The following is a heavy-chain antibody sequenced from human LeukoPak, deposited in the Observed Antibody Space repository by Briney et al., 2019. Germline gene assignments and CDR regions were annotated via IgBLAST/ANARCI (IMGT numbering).Heavy chain of an antibody. V-gene: IGHV4-39*07. CDR1: GGSISSSSYY. D-gene: IGHD6-25*01. J-gene: IGHJ5*02. Sequence: SETLSLTCTVSGGSISSSSYYWGWIRQPPGKGLEWIGSIYYSGSTYYNPSLKSRVTISLDTSTNQFSLKMNSVTATDTALYYCARVVTAAGLDLWGQGILVTISS. CDR3: ARVVTAAGLDL. CDR2: IYYSGST.